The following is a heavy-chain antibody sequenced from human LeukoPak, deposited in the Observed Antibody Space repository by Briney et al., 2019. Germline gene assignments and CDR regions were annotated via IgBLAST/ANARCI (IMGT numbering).Heavy chain of an antibody. D-gene: IGHD3-16*01. V-gene: IGHV3-23*01. CDR2: ISGSGGST. CDR1: GFAFGSYA. J-gene: IGHJ4*02. CDR3: VVRGGFPFDN. Sequence: GGSLRLSCAASGFAFGSYAMSWVRQAPGKGLEWVSAISGSGGSTNYADSVKGRFTSSRDNTKNTLYLQMNSLRPEDTAVYYRVVRGGFPFDNWGQGTLVTVSS.